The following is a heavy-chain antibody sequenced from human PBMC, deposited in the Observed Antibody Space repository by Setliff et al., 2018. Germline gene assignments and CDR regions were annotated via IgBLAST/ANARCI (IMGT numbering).Heavy chain of an antibody. J-gene: IGHJ6*03. D-gene: IGHD3-3*01. CDR2: IRYDGSNK. CDR1: GFTFGDFA. CDR3: AKVARGLWSGYYKYYYYYMDV. Sequence: GGSLRLSCAASGFTFGDFAMTWVRQAPGKGLEWVAFIRYDGSNKYYADSVKGRFTISRDNSKSTLYLQMNSLRAEDTAVYYCAKVARGLWSGYYKYYYYYMDVWGKGTTVTVSS. V-gene: IGHV3-30*02.